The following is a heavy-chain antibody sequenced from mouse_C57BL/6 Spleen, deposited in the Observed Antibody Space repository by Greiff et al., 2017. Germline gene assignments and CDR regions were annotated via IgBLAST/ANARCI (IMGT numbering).Heavy chain of an antibody. J-gene: IGHJ4*01. CDR2: INPSTGGT. CDR1: GYSFTGYY. D-gene: IGHD2-5*01. CDR3: ARGSNYEDYAMDY. Sequence: EVQLQQSGPELVKPGASVKISCKASGYSFTGYYMNWVKQSPEKSLEWIGEINPSTGGTTYNQKFKAKATLTVDKSSSTAYMQLKSLTSEDSAVYYCARGSNYEDYAMDYWGQGTSVTVSS. V-gene: IGHV1-42*01.